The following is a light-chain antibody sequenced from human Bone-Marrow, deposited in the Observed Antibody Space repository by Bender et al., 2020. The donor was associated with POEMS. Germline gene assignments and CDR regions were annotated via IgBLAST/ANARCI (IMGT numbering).Light chain of an antibody. Sequence: QSALTQPLSVSGSPGQSVAISCTGTSSDVGAYNFVSWYQQHPGKAPKLLIYDVTQRPSGVPDRFSGSKSGTSASLAMTGLQAEDEADYSCQTYDSSLSGSVLGVGPKLTVL. CDR2: DVT. CDR3: QTYDSSLSGSV. CDR1: SSDVGAYNF. V-gene: IGLV2-11*01. J-gene: IGLJ2*01.